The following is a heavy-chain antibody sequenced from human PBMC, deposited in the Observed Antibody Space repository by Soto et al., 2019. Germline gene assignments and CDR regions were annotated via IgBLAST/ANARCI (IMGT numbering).Heavy chain of an antibody. CDR3: ARGGGRRGYDPNYYGMDV. D-gene: IGHD5-12*01. V-gene: IGHV3-48*02. J-gene: IGHJ6*02. CDR2: ISSSSSTI. CDR1: GFTFSSYS. Sequence: GGSLRLSCAASGFTFSSYSMNWVRQAPGKGLEWVSYISSSSSTIYYADSVKGRFTISRDNAKNSLYLQMNSLRDEDTAVYYCARGGGRRGYDPNYYGMDVWGQGTTVTVSS.